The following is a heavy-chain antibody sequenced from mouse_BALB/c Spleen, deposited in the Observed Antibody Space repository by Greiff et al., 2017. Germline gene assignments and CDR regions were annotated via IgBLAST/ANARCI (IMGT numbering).Heavy chain of an antibody. CDR3: ARRGYDEGAMDY. Sequence: VQLQQSGAELVRPGTSVKVSCKASGYAFTNYLIEWVKQRPGQGLEWNGVINPGSGGTNYNEKFKGKATLTADKSSSTAYMQLSSLTSDDSAVYFCARRGYDEGAMDYWGQGTSVTVSS. CDR1: GYAFTNYL. V-gene: IGHV1-54*01. D-gene: IGHD2-2*01. CDR2: INPGSGGT. J-gene: IGHJ4*01.